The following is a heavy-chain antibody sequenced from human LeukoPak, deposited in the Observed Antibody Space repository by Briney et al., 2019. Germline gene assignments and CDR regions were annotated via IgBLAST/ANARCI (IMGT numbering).Heavy chain of an antibody. V-gene: IGHV3-66*01. Sequence: GGSLRLSCAASGFTVSSNYMSWVRQAPGKGLEWVSVIYSGGSTYYADSVKGRFTISRDNSKNTLYLQMNSLRAEDTAVYYCATRAGDYSYYFDYWGQGTLVTVSS. CDR3: ATRAGDYSYYFDY. CDR2: IYSGGST. J-gene: IGHJ4*02. CDR1: GFTVSSNY. D-gene: IGHD4-17*01.